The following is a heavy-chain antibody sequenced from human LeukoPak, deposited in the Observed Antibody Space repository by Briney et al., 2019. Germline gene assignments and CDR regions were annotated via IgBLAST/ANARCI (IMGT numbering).Heavy chain of an antibody. D-gene: IGHD6-13*01. V-gene: IGHV4-34*01. J-gene: IGHJ5*02. Sequence: SETLSLTCAVYGGSFSGYYWSWIRQPPGKGLEWIGEINHSGSTNYNPSLKSRVTISVDTSKNQFSLKLSSVTAADTAVYYCARAEYSSSWYSASWFDPWGQGTLVTVSS. CDR1: GGSFSGYY. CDR3: ARAEYSSSWYSASWFDP. CDR2: INHSGST.